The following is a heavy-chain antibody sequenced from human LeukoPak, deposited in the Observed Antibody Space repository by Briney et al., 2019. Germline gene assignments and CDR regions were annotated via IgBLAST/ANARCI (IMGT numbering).Heavy chain of an antibody. Sequence: SETLSLTCTVSGGSISSDYWNWIRQPPGKGLGWIGYIYYRGSTNYNPSLKSRVSISVHTSKKQFSLKVSSVTTADTAIYYCARGVGAAGSIDIWGQGTMVTVSS. CDR2: IYYRGST. CDR1: GGSISSDY. J-gene: IGHJ3*02. D-gene: IGHD6-13*01. V-gene: IGHV4-59*01. CDR3: ARGVGAAGSIDI.